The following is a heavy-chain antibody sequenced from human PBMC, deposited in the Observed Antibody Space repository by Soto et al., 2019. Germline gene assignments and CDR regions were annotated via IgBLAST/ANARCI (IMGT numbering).Heavy chain of an antibody. J-gene: IGHJ4*02. Sequence: GGSLSLSCSASGFTFSSYAMHWVRQAPGKGLEYVSAISSNEGSTYYADSVKGRFTISRDNSKNTLYLQMSSLRAEDTAVYYCVKGPNYDESSGYCSKTFDYWGQGTLVTVSS. CDR1: GFTFSSYA. D-gene: IGHD3-22*01. V-gene: IGHV3-64D*06. CDR3: VKGPNYDESSGYCSKTFDY. CDR2: ISSNEGST.